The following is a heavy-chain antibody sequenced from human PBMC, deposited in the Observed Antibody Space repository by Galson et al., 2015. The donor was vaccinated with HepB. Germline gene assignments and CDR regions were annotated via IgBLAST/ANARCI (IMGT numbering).Heavy chain of an antibody. CDR1: GDSVSSNSAA. J-gene: IGHJ4*02. D-gene: IGHD5-18*01. CDR3: ARDAHWDTAMATYFDY. V-gene: IGHV6-1*01. Sequence: CAISGDSVSSNSAAWNWIRQSPSRGLEWLGRTYYRSKWYNDYAVSVKSRITINPDTSKHQFSLQLNSVTPEDTAVYYCARDAHWDTAMATYFDYWGQGTLVTVSS. CDR2: TYYRSKWYN.